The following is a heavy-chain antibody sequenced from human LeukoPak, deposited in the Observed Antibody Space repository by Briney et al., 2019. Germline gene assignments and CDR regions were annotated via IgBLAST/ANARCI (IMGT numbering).Heavy chain of an antibody. CDR3: ARGPSYYYDSSGYYGY. D-gene: IGHD3-22*01. Sequence: SETLSLTCTVSGGSISSGSYYWSWIRQPPGKGLEWIGYIYYSGSTNYNPSLKSRVTISVDTSKNQFSLKLSSVTAADTAVYYCARGPSYYYDSSGYYGYWGQGTLVTVSS. J-gene: IGHJ4*02. V-gene: IGHV4-61*01. CDR2: IYYSGST. CDR1: GGSISSGSYY.